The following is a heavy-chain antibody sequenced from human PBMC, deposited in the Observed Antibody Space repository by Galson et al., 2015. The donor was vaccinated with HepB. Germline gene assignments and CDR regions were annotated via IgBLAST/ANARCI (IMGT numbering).Heavy chain of an antibody. V-gene: IGHV1-3*01. CDR1: GYTFTSYA. CDR2: INAGNGNT. J-gene: IGHJ3*02. D-gene: IGHD3-10*01. Sequence: SVKVSCKASGYTFTSYAMHWVRQAPGQRLEWMGWINAGNGNTKYSQKFQGRVTITRDTSASTAYMELSSLRSEDTAVYYCARASLERFGVIGAFDIWGQGTMVTVSS. CDR3: ARASLERFGVIGAFDI.